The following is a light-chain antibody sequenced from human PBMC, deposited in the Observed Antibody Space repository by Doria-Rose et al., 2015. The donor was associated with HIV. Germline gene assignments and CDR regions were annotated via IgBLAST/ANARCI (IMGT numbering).Light chain of an antibody. V-gene: IGKV3-20*01. CDR1: QSFSSTY. CDR3: HQYGTSWT. J-gene: IGKJ1*01. Sequence: TQSPGTLSLSPGERATLSCRASQSFSSTYLASYQQKPGQAPSLLIYDGSTRATGIPDRISASGSGTDFTLTINRLEPEDFALYYCHQYGTSWTFGQGTKVEI. CDR2: DGS.